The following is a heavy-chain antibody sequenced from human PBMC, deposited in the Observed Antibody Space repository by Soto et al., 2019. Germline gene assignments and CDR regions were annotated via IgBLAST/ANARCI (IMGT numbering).Heavy chain of an antibody. Sequence: QVQLHESGPGLVKPSQTLSLTCTVSGASISSGSYYWSWIRQHPGKGLAWIGYIYYSGSTYYNPSLKSRVTISVDTSKNQFSLKLSSVTAADTAVYYCAREDPYNWFDPWGERNLVTVAS. CDR2: IYYSGST. J-gene: IGHJ5*02. CDR1: GASISSGSYY. CDR3: AREDPYNWFDP. V-gene: IGHV4-31*03.